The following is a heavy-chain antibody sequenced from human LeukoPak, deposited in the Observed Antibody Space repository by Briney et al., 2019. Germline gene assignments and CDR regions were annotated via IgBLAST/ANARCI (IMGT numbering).Heavy chain of an antibody. V-gene: IGHV4-39*07. CDR3: ARTVVVTAIYAFDI. D-gene: IGHD2-21*02. CDR1: GGSISSSSYY. J-gene: IGHJ3*02. Sequence: SETLSLTCTVSGGSISSSSYYWGWIRQPPGKGLEWIGSIYYSGSTYHNPSLKSRVTISVDTSKNQFSLKLSSVTAADTAVYYCARTVVVTAIYAFDIWGQGTMVTVSS. CDR2: IYYSGST.